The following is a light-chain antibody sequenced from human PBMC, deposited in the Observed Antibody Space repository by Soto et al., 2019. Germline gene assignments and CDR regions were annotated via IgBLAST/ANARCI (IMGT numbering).Light chain of an antibody. CDR3: QQYSAWPLT. CDR2: FAS. CDR1: QSLNNN. J-gene: IGKJ4*01. Sequence: EIVMTQSPATLSVSPGEKATLSCRASQSLNNNLAWYQQKPGQGPRLLIYFASTRATGIPARFSGSGSGTECSLTISSLQSEDFASYYCQQYSAWPLTFGGGTKVETK. V-gene: IGKV3-15*01.